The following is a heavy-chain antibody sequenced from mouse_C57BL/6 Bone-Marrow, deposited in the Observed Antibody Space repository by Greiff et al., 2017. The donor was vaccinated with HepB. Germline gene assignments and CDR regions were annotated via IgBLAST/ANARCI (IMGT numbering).Heavy chain of an antibody. Sequence: EVKVVESGGGLVQSGRSLRLSCATSGFTFSDFYMEWVRQAPGKGLEWIAASRNKANDYTTEYSASVKGRFIVSRDTSQSILYLQMNALRAEDTAIYYYARDDDDDYAMDYWGQGTSVTVSS. CDR1: GFTFSDFY. J-gene: IGHJ4*01. D-gene: IGHD2-12*01. CDR3: ARDDDDDYAMDY. CDR2: SRNKANDYTT. V-gene: IGHV7-1*01.